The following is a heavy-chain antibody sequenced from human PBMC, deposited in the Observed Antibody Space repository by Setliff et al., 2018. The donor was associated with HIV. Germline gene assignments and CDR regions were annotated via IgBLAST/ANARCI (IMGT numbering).Heavy chain of an antibody. Sequence: PGGSLRLSCAASGLTFSSYAMSWVRRAPGKGLEWVSSISGSGGSPYYADSVKGRFTISRDNSKNTLYLQMNSLRAEDTAVYYCAKDLVYYDSSGDLDYWGQGTLVTVSS. J-gene: IGHJ4*02. CDR1: GLTFSSYA. CDR3: AKDLVYYDSSGDLDY. V-gene: IGHV3-23*01. CDR2: ISGSGGSP. D-gene: IGHD3-22*01.